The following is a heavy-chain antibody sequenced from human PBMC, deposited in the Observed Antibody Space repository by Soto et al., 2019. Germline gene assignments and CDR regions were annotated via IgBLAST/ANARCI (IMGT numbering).Heavy chain of an antibody. CDR2: ISGSGTGT. Sequence: GGSLRLSCAASGITFSNYALSWVRQAPGKGLEWVSGISGSGTGTYYADSVKGRFTISRDNAKNTLYLQMNSLRAEDTAVYYCARGPIVVVTASGGWFDPWGQGTLVTVSS. CDR1: GITFSNYA. D-gene: IGHD2-21*02. CDR3: ARGPIVVVTASGGWFDP. V-gene: IGHV3-23*01. J-gene: IGHJ5*02.